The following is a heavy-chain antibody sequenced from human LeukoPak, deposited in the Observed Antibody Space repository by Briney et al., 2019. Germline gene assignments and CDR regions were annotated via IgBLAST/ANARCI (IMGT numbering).Heavy chain of an antibody. J-gene: IGHJ4*02. CDR2: IHPNRGAT. CDR3: ATDMERYSGYDYDC. Sequence: ASVKVSCKASGYTFTDYYLHWVRQAPGQGVEWVGWIHPNRGATHYAQKFQGRFTMTRDTSISTVYMELTRLRSDDTAVYYCATDMERYSGYDYDCWGQGTLVT. V-gene: IGHV1-2*02. D-gene: IGHD5-12*01. CDR1: GYTFTDYY.